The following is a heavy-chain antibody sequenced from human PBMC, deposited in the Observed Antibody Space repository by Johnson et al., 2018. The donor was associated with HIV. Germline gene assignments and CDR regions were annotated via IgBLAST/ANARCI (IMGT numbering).Heavy chain of an antibody. D-gene: IGHD4-17*01. CDR3: QKPNFGNYVSRALDI. CDR1: GFTFSSYW. Sequence: MLLVESGGGVVQPGRSLRLSCAASGFTFSSYWMSWVRQSPGKGLEWVSVIYSGGLTYYAQSVKGRFTISRDNSKNTLYLQMNSLRGDDTAIYYCQKPNFGNYVSRALDIWGQGTMVTVSS. J-gene: IGHJ3*02. CDR2: IYSGGLT. V-gene: IGHV3-66*02.